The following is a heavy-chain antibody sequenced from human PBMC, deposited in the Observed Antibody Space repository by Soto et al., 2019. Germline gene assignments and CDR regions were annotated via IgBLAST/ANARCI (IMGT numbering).Heavy chain of an antibody. CDR1: GFTFSNAW. CDR3: IGGGGQQLVRWNAFDI. Sequence: KPGGSLRLSCAASGFTFSNAWMSWVRQAPGKGLEWVGRIKSKTDGGTTDYAAPVKGRFTISRDDSKNTLYLQMNSLKTEDTAVYYCIGGGGQQLVRWNAFDIWGQGTMVTVSS. V-gene: IGHV3-15*01. D-gene: IGHD6-13*01. CDR2: IKSKTDGGTT. J-gene: IGHJ3*02.